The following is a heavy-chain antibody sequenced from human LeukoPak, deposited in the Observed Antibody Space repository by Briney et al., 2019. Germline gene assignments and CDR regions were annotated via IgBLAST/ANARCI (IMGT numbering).Heavy chain of an antibody. V-gene: IGHV1-18*01. CDR3: ARDGVFSGAYALGY. CDR1: GYTFINYN. D-gene: IGHD3-16*01. J-gene: IGHJ4*02. Sequence: ASVKVSCKASGYTFINYNINWVRQAPGQGLEWMGWISTYNGDTNSAQGLQGRVTMTTDTSTTTAYMELRSLRSDDTAVYYCARDGVFSGAYALGYWGQGTLVTVSS. CDR2: ISTYNGDT.